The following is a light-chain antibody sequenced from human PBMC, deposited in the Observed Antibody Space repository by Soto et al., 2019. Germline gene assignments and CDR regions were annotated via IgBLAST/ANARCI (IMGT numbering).Light chain of an antibody. CDR3: QSYDRSLIHSV. CDR1: SSDIGAGYD. V-gene: IGLV1-40*01. J-gene: IGLJ1*01. Sequence: QSVLTQPPSVSGAPGQRVTISCTGSSSDIGAGYDVHWYQQLPGKAPTLLIYGNTQPPSGVPDRFSGSRSGTSASLAITGLQAEDEADYYCQSYDRSLIHSVFGTGTKLTVL. CDR2: GNT.